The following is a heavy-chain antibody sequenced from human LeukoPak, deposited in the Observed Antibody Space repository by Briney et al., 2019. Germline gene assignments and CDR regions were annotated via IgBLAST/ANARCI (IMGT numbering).Heavy chain of an antibody. CDR2: IIPIFGTA. V-gene: IGHV1-69*13. CDR3: ARGDSGWYYY. D-gene: IGHD6-19*01. J-gene: IGHJ4*02. Sequence: GASVKVSCKASGGTFTSYAISWVRQAPGQGLEWMGGIIPIFGTANYAQKFQGRVTITADESTSTAYMELSSLRSEDTAVYYCARGDSGWYYYCGQGTLVTVSS. CDR1: GGTFTSYA.